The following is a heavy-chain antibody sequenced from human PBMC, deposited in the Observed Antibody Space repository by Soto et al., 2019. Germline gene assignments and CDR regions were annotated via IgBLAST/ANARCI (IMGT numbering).Heavy chain of an antibody. V-gene: IGHV1-69*13. J-gene: IGHJ6*02. CDR1: GGTFSSYA. D-gene: IGHD1-26*01. CDR2: IIPIFGTA. CDR3: ARASEWELPYYYYYYGMDV. Sequence: SVQVSCKASGGTFSSYAISWVRQAPGQGLEWMGGIIPIFGTANYAQKFQGRVTITADESTSTAYMELSSLRSEDTAVYYCARASEWELPYYYYYYGMDVWGQGTTVTVSS.